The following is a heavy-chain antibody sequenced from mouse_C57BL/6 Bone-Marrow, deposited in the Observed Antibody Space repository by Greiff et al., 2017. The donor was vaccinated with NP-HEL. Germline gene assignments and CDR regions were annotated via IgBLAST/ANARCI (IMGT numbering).Heavy chain of an antibody. D-gene: IGHD1-1*01. CDR1: GYTFTSYW. J-gene: IGHJ4*01. CDR2: IYPGNSDT. Sequence: EVQRVESGTVLARPGASVKMSCKTSGYTFTSYWMHWVKQRPGQGLEWIGAIYPGNSDTSYNQKFKGKAKLTAVTSASTAYMELSSLTNEDSAVYYCTRRDYGSSYGYYYAMDYWGQGTSVTVSS. CDR3: TRRDYGSSYGYYYAMDY. V-gene: IGHV1-5*01.